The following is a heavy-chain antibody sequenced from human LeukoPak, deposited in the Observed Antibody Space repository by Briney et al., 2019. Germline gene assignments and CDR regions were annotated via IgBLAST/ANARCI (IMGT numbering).Heavy chain of an antibody. J-gene: IGHJ4*02. CDR1: GASISGSSYY. Sequence: PSETLSLTCTVSGASISGSSYYWSWIRQPPGQGLEWIGTIHSSGNTYYNPSLKSRVTISVDTSKNQFSLKLSSVTAADTAVYYCAGNDYFDYWGQGTLVTVSS. V-gene: IGHV4-39*01. CDR3: AGNDYFDY. CDR2: IHSSGNT.